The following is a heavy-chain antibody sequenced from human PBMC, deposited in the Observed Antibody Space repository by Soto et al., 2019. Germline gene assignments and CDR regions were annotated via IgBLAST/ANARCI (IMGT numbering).Heavy chain of an antibody. CDR3: ATLSPTTPDY. CDR2: ISYDGSNK. CDR1: GFTFSSYG. J-gene: IGHJ4*02. V-gene: IGHV3-30*03. D-gene: IGHD4-17*01. Sequence: GGSLRLSCAASGFTFSSYGMHWVRQAPGKGLEWVAVISYDGSNKYYADSVKGRFTISRDNSKNTLYLQMNSLRAEDTAVYYCATLSPTTPDYWGQGTLVTVSS.